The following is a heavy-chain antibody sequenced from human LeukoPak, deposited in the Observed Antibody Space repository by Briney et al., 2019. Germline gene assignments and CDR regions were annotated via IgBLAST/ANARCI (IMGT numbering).Heavy chain of an antibody. V-gene: IGHV4-39*07. CDR1: GGSISSSSYY. D-gene: IGHD1-26*01. J-gene: IGHJ5*02. CDR3: ARDPPSSGSLNRPNWFDP. Sequence: SETLSLTCTVSGGSISSSSYYWGWIRQPPGKGLEWIGSIYYSGSTYYNPSLKSRVTISVDTSKNQFSLKLSSVTAADTAVYYCARDPPSSGSLNRPNWFDPWGQGTLVTVSS. CDR2: IYYSGST.